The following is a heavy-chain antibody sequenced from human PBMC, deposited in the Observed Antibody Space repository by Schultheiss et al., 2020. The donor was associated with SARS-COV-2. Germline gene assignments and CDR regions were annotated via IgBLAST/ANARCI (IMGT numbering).Heavy chain of an antibody. CDR2: ISWNSGSI. Sequence: SLKISCAASGFTFDDYAMHWVRQAPGKGLEWVSGISWNSGSIGYADSVKCRFTISRDNAKNSLYLQMNSLRAEDTALYYCAKCTGDSDAFDIWGQGTMVTVSS. J-gene: IGHJ3*02. D-gene: IGHD2-8*02. V-gene: IGHV3-9*01. CDR3: AKCTGDSDAFDI. CDR1: GFTFDDYA.